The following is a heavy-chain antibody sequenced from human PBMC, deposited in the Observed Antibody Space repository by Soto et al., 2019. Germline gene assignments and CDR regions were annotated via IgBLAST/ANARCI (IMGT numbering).Heavy chain of an antibody. V-gene: IGHV1-8*01. CDR1: GYTFTSYD. Sequence: GSSVKVSCKASGYTFTSYDINWVRQATGQGLEWMGWMNPNSGNTGYEQRFQGRVTMTRNTSISTAYMELSSLRSEDTAVYYCARTLVGAIDYWGQGTLVTVSS. D-gene: IGHD1-26*01. CDR3: ARTLVGAIDY. J-gene: IGHJ4*02. CDR2: MNPNSGNT.